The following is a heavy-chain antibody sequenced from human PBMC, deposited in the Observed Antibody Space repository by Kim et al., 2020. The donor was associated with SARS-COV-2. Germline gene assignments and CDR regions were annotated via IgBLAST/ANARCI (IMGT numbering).Heavy chain of an antibody. CDR3: ARTYCSGGSCYLSWFDP. V-gene: IGHV1-3*01. CDR2: INAGNGNT. CDR1: GYTFTSYA. J-gene: IGHJ5*02. D-gene: IGHD2-15*01. Sequence: ASVKVSCKASGYTFTSYAMHWVRQAPGQRLEWMGWINAGNGNTKYSQKFQGRVTITRDTSASTAYMELSSLRSEDTAVYYCARTYCSGGSCYLSWFDPWGQGALVTVSS.